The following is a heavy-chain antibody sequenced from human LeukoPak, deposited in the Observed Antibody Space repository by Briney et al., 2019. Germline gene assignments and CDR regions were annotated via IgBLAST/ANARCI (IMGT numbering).Heavy chain of an antibody. CDR3: AKEEICANGVWSSRMDV. Sequence: PGGSLRLSCAASGFTISSNWMHWVRQAPGKGLLWVSRINSDGSDISYADSVKGRFTISRDNAKNTLYLQMRSLRVDDTAVYYCAKEEICANGVWSSRMDVWGKGTTVTVSS. D-gene: IGHD2-8*01. CDR2: INSDGSDI. J-gene: IGHJ6*03. V-gene: IGHV3-74*01. CDR1: GFTISSNW.